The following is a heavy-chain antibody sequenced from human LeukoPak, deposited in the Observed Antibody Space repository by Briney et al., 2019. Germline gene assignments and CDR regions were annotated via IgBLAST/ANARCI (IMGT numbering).Heavy chain of an antibody. J-gene: IGHJ4*02. V-gene: IGHV3-23*01. CDR3: AKTIWSGNYYEAVDY. Sequence: GGSLRLSCAASGFTFSSYAMNWVRQTPGKGLEWVSSISASGGSTYHADSVKGRFTISRDNSKNTLYLQMNSLRAEDTAAYYCAKTIWSGNYYEAVDYWGQGTLVTVSS. CDR1: GFTFSSYA. D-gene: IGHD1-26*01. CDR2: ISASGGST.